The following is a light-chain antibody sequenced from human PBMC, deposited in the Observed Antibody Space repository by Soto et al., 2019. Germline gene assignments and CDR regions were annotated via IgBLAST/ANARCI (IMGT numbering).Light chain of an antibody. CDR1: QSVSGA. J-gene: IGKJ3*01. V-gene: IGKV3-11*01. Sequence: ENLLTQSPATLSLSPGERATLSCRASQSVSGALAWYQQKPGQAPRLLIYNASKRATGIPARFRGSGSETDFTLTISIRDPQAFDFDNYQERNSCRPLFTFGPGTKVDI. CDR3: QERNSCRPLFT. CDR2: NAS.